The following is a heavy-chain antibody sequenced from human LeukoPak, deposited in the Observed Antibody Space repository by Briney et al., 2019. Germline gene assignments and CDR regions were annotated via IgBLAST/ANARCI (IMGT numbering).Heavy chain of an antibody. CDR2: ITSSGRII. Sequence: GGSLRLSCAASAFTFSSYEMNWARQAPGKGLEWVSYITSSGRIIYNADSVKGRFTISRDNAKNSLYLQMNSLRAEGTGIYYCAKFWGEGDYGMDVWGQGTTVTVSS. J-gene: IGHJ6*02. D-gene: IGHD3-16*01. CDR1: AFTFSSYE. CDR3: AKFWGEGDYGMDV. V-gene: IGHV3-48*03.